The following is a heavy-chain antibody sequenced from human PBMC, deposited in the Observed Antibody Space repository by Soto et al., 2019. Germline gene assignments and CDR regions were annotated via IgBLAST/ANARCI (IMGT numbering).Heavy chain of an antibody. CDR3: ARHQTIPGEGTGYYYAMDV. D-gene: IGHD3-16*01. V-gene: IGHV4-39*01. Sequence: QLQLQESGPGLVKPSETLSLICTVSGDSISSGTYYWGWIRQPPGKRLEWIASTYYSGTTYYNLSLKSRVTISVDTSKNQFSLKLSSVTAADAAMYYCARHQTIPGEGTGYYYAMDVWGQGTTVTVSS. J-gene: IGHJ6*02. CDR2: TYYSGTT. CDR1: GDSISSGTYY.